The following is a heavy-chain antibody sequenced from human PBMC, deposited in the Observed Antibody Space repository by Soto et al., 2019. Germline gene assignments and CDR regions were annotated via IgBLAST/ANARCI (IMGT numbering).Heavy chain of an antibody. V-gene: IGHV1-69*12. D-gene: IGHD4-4*01. Sequence: QVQVVQSGAEVKKPGSSVKVSCKASGGTFNSYAISWVRQAPGQGLEWVGGIIPVFGTANYAQKFQGRVTSTADEPTSTAYMELRSLRSEDTAVYYCARHSNFNYFYGLDVWGQGTTVTVSS. CDR3: ARHSNFNYFYGLDV. CDR1: GGTFNSYA. J-gene: IGHJ6*02. CDR2: IIPVFGTA.